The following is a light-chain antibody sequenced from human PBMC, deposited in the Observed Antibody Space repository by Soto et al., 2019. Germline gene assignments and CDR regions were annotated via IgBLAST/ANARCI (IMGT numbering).Light chain of an antibody. CDR3: CSYAGGSTVV. CDR2: EAT. V-gene: IGLV2-23*01. Sequence: QSALTQPASVSGSPGQSTTISCTGSSGDVGSYNLVSWYQQYPGKAPKLMIYEATKRPSGVSNRFSGSKSGNTASLTISGLQAEDEADYYCCSYAGGSTVVFGGGTQLTVL. J-gene: IGLJ2*01. CDR1: SGDVGSYNL.